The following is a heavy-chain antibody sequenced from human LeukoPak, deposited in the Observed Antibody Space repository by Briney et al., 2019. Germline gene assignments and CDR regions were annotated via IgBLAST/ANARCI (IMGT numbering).Heavy chain of an antibody. V-gene: IGHV1-2*02. J-gene: IGHJ6*03. D-gene: IGHD4-17*01. CDR3: ARELYGDYDKYGGMDV. CDR2: INPNSGGT. CDR1: GGTFSSYA. Sequence: GASVKVSCKASGGTFSSYAISWVRQAPGQGLEWMGWINPNSGGTNYAQKFQGRVTMTRDTSISTAYMELSRLRSDDTAVYYCARELYGDYDKYGGMDVWGKGTTVTVSS.